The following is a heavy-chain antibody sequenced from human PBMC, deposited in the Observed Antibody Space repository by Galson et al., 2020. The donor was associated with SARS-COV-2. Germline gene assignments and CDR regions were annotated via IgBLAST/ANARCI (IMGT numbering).Heavy chain of an antibody. Sequence: SETLSLTCTVSGGSISSYYWSWIRQPPGKGLEWIGYIYYSGSTNYNPSLKSRVTISVDTSKNQFSLKLSSVTAADTAVYYCARLSYSSSWDRFDPWGQGTLVTVSS. V-gene: IGHV4-59*08. D-gene: IGHD6-13*01. J-gene: IGHJ5*02. CDR2: IYYSGST. CDR1: GGSISSYY. CDR3: ARLSYSSSWDRFDP.